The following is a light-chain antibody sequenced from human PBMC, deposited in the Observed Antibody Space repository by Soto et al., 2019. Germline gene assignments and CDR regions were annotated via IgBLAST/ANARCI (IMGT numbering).Light chain of an antibody. CDR3: RQTYSTPLT. Sequence: DIQMTQSPSSLSASVGDRVTITCRASQSISTYLNWYQQKPGKAPNVLIYATSSLHSGVPSRFGGSGSETEFTLTISSLQPEDFATYFCRQTYSTPLTFGGGTKVDIK. CDR2: ATS. J-gene: IGKJ4*01. V-gene: IGKV1-39*01. CDR1: QSISTY.